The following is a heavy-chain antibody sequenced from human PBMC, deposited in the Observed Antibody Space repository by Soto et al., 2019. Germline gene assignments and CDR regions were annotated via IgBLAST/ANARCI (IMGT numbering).Heavy chain of an antibody. CDR2: IYYSGST. V-gene: IGHV4-31*03. CDR3: ARNRYNLEWLFSGMDV. J-gene: IGHJ6*02. D-gene: IGHD3-3*01. Sequence: TLSLTCTVSGGSISSGGYYWSWIRQHPGKGLEWIGYIYYSGSTYYNPSLKSRVTISVDTSKNQFSLKLSSVTAADTAVYYCARNRYNLEWLFSGMDVWGQGTTVTVSS. CDR1: GGSISSGGYY.